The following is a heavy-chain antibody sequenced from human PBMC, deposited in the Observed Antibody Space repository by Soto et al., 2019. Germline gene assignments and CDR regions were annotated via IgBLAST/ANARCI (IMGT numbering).Heavy chain of an antibody. CDR3: ARHSDTGSHSQYAFHI. Sequence: QLQLQESGPGLVKPSETLSLTCAVSGGSITTSGYYWGWIRQPPGKGREWIGSIYYSRGTYYNPYLESRVTISVDTYRNQFSLKLTSVTATDTAVYYCARHSDTGSHSQYAFHIWGQGTMVTVSS. V-gene: IGHV4-39*01. J-gene: IGHJ3*02. CDR2: IYYSRGT. CDR1: GGSITTSGYY. D-gene: IGHD1-26*01.